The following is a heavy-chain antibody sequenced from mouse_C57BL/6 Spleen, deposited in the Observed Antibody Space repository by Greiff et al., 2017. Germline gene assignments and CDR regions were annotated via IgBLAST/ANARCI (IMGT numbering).Heavy chain of an antibody. V-gene: IGHV1-59*01. CDR2: IDPSDSYT. J-gene: IGHJ2*01. Sequence: QVQLQQPGAELVRPGTSVKLSCKASGYTFTSYWMHWVKQRPGQGLEWIGVIDPSDSYTNYNQKFKGKATLTVDTSSSTAYMQLSSLTSEDSAVYYSARKEGYLDYWGQGTTLTVSS. CDR3: ARKEGYLDY. CDR1: GYTFTSYW.